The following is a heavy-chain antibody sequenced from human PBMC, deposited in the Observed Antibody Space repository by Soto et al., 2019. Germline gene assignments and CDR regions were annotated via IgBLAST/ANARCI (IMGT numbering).Heavy chain of an antibody. CDR2: ISCSGGIT. D-gene: IGHD6-6*01. CDR3: AKGSIAARYYYYYGMDV. Sequence: EVQLLESGGGLVQPGGSLRLSCAASGFTFSRYAMSWVRQAPVKGLEWVSAISCSGGITYYADSVKGRFTISRDNSKNRLYGQMHSLRGEDTAVYYCAKGSIAARYYYYYGMDVWGQGTTVTVCS. V-gene: IGHV3-23*01. J-gene: IGHJ6*02. CDR1: GFTFSRYA.